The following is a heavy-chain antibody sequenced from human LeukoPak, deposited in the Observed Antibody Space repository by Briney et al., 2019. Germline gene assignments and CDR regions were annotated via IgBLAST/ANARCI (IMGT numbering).Heavy chain of an antibody. CDR1: GFTFSSHS. V-gene: IGHV3-21*01. CDR3: ASFETRGTGDFDY. Sequence: GGSLRLSCAASGFTFSSHSMNWVRQAPGKGLEWVSSISSDSVYIFYKDSVKGRFTISRDNAENSVYLQMNSLRAEDTAVYYCASFETRGTGDFDYWGQGTLVSASS. J-gene: IGHJ4*02. D-gene: IGHD3/OR15-3a*01. CDR2: ISSDSVYI.